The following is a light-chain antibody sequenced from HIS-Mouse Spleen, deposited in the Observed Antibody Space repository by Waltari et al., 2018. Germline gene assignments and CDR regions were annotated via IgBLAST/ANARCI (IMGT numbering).Light chain of an antibody. J-gene: IGLJ3*02. CDR2: GNS. V-gene: IGLV1-40*01. CDR3: QSYDSSLSGWV. CDR1: RSNIGAGYD. Sequence: QSVLTQPPSVSGAPGQRVPISCTGSRSNIGAGYDVHWYQQLPGTAPKLLIYGNSNRPSGVPDRFSGSKSGTSASLAITGLQAEDEADYYCQSYDSSLSGWVFGGGTKLTVL.